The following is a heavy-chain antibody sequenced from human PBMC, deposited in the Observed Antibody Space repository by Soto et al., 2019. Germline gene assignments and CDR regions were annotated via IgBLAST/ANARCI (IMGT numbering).Heavy chain of an antibody. D-gene: IGHD5-18*01. CDR2: IIPVFGTG. V-gene: IGHV1-69*06. CDR1: GGTFSSYA. Sequence: GASVKVSCKASGGTFSSYAISWVRQAPGQGLEWMGGIIPVFGTGIYAQKFQGSVTITADKSTNTAYMELSSLRSEDTAVYFCARVGGTGGYTYGLDYWGPGTQVTVSS. J-gene: IGHJ4*02. CDR3: ARVGGTGGYTYGLDY.